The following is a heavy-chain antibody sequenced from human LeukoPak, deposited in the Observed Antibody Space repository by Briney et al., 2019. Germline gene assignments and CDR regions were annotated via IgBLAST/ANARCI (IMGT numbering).Heavy chain of an antibody. CDR1: GGSISSYY. CDR3: ARFSCSGGSCYLRGIDY. CDR2: IYYSGST. D-gene: IGHD2-15*01. Sequence: PSETLSLTCTVSGGSISSYYWSWIRQPPGKGLEWIGYIYYSGSTNYNPSLKSRVTISVDTSKNQFSLKLSSVTAADTAVYYCARFSCSGGSCYLRGIDYWGQGTLVTVSS. V-gene: IGHV4-59*01. J-gene: IGHJ4*02.